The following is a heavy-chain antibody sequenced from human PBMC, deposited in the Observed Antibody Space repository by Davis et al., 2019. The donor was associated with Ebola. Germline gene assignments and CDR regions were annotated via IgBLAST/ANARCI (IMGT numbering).Heavy chain of an antibody. Sequence: GESLKISCAASGFTFSSYSTNWVRQAPGKGLEWVSYISSSSSTIYYADSVKGRFTISRDNAKNSLYLQMNSLRDEDTAVYYCARGMTIFGVVIDSFDYWGQGTLVTVSS. V-gene: IGHV3-48*02. CDR1: GFTFSSYS. CDR2: ISSSSSTI. D-gene: IGHD3-3*01. CDR3: ARGMTIFGVVIDSFDY. J-gene: IGHJ4*02.